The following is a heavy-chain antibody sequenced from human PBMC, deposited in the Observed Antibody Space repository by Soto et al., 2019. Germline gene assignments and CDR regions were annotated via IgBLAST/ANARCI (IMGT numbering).Heavy chain of an antibody. CDR3: VKSRAGDFDY. V-gene: IGHV3-23*01. Sequence: EVQLLESGGDLVQPGGSLRLSCAASGFAFSSSVMGWVRQAPGKGLEWVSTITVRGDGIFYADSVKGRFSISRDNSENTLSLQMNSLRPDDTATYYCVKSRAGDFDYWGQGTLVTVSS. CDR2: ITVRGDGI. J-gene: IGHJ4*02. D-gene: IGHD6-19*01. CDR1: GFAFSSSV.